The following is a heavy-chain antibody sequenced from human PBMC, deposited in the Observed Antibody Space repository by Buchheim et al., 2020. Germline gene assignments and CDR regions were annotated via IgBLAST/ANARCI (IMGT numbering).Heavy chain of an antibody. Sequence: EVQLLESGGGLVQPGGSLRLSCAASGFTFSSYAMSWVRQAPGKGLEWVSAISGSGGSTYYADSVKGRFTISRDNSKTTLQLQMNSLRADDTSVYYCARDLHYTMVRGVDGMDVWGQGTT. CDR3: ARDLHYTMVRGVDGMDV. D-gene: IGHD3-10*01. CDR2: ISGSGGST. J-gene: IGHJ6*02. V-gene: IGHV3-23*01. CDR1: GFTFSSYA.